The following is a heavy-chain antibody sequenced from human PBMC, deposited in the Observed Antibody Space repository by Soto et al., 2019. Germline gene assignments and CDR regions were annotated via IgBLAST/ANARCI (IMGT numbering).Heavy chain of an antibody. CDR1: GFTFSSYW. V-gene: IGHV3-7*05. CDR2: IKQDGSEK. CDR3: ARVPGYSGYDFFHYYYYYGMDV. Sequence: GGSLRLSCAASGFTFSSYWMSWVRQAPGKGLEWVANIKQDGSEKYYLDSLKGRFPISRDNAKNSLYLQMNSLRAEDTAVYYCARVPGYSGYDFFHYYYYYGMDVWGQGTTVTVSS. J-gene: IGHJ6*02. D-gene: IGHD5-12*01.